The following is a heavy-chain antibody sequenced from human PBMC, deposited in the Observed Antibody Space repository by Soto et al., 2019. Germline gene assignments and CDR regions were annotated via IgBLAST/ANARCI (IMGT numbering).Heavy chain of an antibody. J-gene: IGHJ4*02. CDR3: AKVGGVQLWLYNDC. CDR1: GFTFSNYA. D-gene: IGHD5-18*01. CDR2: ISGRGGKT. V-gene: IGHV3-23*01. Sequence: EVQLLESGGGLVQPGGSLRLSCAASGFTFSNYAMSWVRQSTGKGLEWVSAISGRGGKTYYADSVIGRYPISGDPSKNSLYLQMTSLRAEDRAAYYCAKVGGVQLWLYNDCWGQGTLVTVSS.